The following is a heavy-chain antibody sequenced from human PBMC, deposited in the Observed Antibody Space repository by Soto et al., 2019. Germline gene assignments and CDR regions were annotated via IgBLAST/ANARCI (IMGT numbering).Heavy chain of an antibody. J-gene: IGHJ4*02. CDR3: AKPPHYYDSSGYFDY. CDR1: GFTISSYA. D-gene: IGHD3-22*01. CDR2: ISGSGGST. Sequence: GGSLRLSCAASGFTISSYAMSWVRQAPGKGLEWVSAISGSGGSTYYADSVKGRFTISRDNSKNTLYLQMNSLRAEDTAVYYCAKPPHYYDSSGYFDYWAQGTLVNVSS. V-gene: IGHV3-23*01.